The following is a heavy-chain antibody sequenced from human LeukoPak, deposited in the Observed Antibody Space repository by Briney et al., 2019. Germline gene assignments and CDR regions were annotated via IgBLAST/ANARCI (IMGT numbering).Heavy chain of an antibody. J-gene: IGHJ4*02. Sequence: GGSLRLSCAASGFTFRSYELNWVRQAPGKGLEWVSYISSSGTTMYYADSVKGRFTTSRDNAKNSLYLQMNSLRAEDTAVYYCASENRGYSYAYGSGLDYWGQGTLVTVSS. V-gene: IGHV3-48*03. CDR1: GFTFRSYE. CDR2: ISSSGTTM. CDR3: ASENRGYSYAYGSGLDY. D-gene: IGHD5-18*01.